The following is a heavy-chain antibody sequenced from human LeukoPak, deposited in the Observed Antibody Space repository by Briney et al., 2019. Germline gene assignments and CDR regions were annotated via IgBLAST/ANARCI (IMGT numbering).Heavy chain of an antibody. Sequence: GGSLRLSCAASGFTFSSYAMSWVRQAPGKGLEWVSAISGSGGSTYYADSVKGRFTISRDNSKNTLYLQMNSLRAEDTAVYYCAKFGGSGVFHYYYYMDVWGKGTTVTISS. CDR3: AKFGGSGVFHYYYYMDV. CDR2: ISGSGGST. V-gene: IGHV3-23*01. J-gene: IGHJ6*03. CDR1: GFTFSSYA. D-gene: IGHD3-10*01.